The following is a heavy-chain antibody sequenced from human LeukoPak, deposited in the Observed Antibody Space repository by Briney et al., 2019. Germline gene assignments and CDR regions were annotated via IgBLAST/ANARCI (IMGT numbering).Heavy chain of an antibody. J-gene: IGHJ4*02. CDR1: GFTFSNYW. D-gene: IGHD2-15*01. CDR2: INRDGSET. V-gene: IGHV3-7*01. CDR3: ARNVV. Sequence: GGSLRLSCAASGFTFSNYWMSWVRQAPGKGPEWVAYINRDGSETNYVVSVKGRFTISRDNARNSLYLQMNNLRADDTAVYYCARNVVWGQGTLVTVSS.